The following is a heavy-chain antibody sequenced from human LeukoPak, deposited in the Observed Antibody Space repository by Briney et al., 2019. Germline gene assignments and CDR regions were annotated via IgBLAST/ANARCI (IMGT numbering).Heavy chain of an antibody. Sequence: GGSLRLSCAAAGFTFSNAWMSWVRQAPGKGLEWVGRIKSKTDGGTTDYAAPVKGRFTIARDDSKNTLYLKMNSLKTEDTAVYYCTTVGATEYYYYYYGMDVWGQGTTVTVSS. V-gene: IGHV3-15*01. CDR3: TTVGATEYYYYYYGMDV. J-gene: IGHJ6*02. CDR1: GFTFSNAW. D-gene: IGHD1-26*01. CDR2: IKSKTDGGTT.